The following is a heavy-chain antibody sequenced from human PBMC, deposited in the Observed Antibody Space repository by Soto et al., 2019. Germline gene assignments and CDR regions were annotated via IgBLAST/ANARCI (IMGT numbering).Heavy chain of an antibody. D-gene: IGHD6-6*01. CDR1: GFSLSTSGVG. J-gene: IGHJ3*01. Sequence: SGPTLVNPTQTLTLTCSFSGFSLSTSGVGVGWIRQSPGKALEWLALIYWSGDEHYRPSLKSRLSIIKDTSKNHVVLIMTDMDPVDTATYYCARGLATLPVFAFDVWGQGTMVTVSS. CDR2: IYWSGDE. V-gene: IGHV2-5*01. CDR3: ARGLATLPVFAFDV.